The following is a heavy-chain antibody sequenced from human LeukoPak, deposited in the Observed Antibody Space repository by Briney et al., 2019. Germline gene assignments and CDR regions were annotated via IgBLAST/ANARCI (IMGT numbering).Heavy chain of an antibody. CDR3: ARVSTGSSSYDY. CDR1: GFTFSRYW. J-gene: IGHJ4*02. V-gene: IGHV3-74*01. D-gene: IGHD2-15*01. Sequence: GGSLRLSCAASGFTFSRYWMLWVRQAPGKGLVWVSRINLDGSKTNYADSVKRRFTISRDNAKNTVYLQMSSLGADDTAVYYCARVSTGSSSYDYWGQGTLVTVSS. CDR2: INLDGSKT.